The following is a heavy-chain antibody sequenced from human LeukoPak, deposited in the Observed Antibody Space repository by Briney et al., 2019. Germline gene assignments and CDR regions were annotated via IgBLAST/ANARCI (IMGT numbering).Heavy chain of an antibody. Sequence: GGSLRLSCAASGFTFSSYWMSWVRQAPGKGLEWVANIKQDGSEKYYVDSVKGRFTISRDNAKNSLYLQMNSLRAEDTAVYYCARQHSGYDYYFDYWGQGTLVTVSS. CDR3: ARQHSGYDYYFDY. CDR2: IKQDGSEK. CDR1: GFTFSSYW. V-gene: IGHV3-7*01. D-gene: IGHD5-12*01. J-gene: IGHJ4*02.